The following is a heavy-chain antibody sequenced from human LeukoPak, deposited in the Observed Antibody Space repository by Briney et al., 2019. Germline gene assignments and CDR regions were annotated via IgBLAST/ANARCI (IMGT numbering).Heavy chain of an antibody. D-gene: IGHD1-26*01. Sequence: ASVKVSCKASGYTFTSYDINWVRQATGQGLEWMGWVNPNSGNTGYAQKFQGRVTMTRNTSISTAYMELSSLRSEDTAVYYCATELQYSGSYYYWGQGTLVTVSS. J-gene: IGHJ4*02. V-gene: IGHV1-8*01. CDR3: ATELQYSGSYYY. CDR1: GYTFTSYD. CDR2: VNPNSGNT.